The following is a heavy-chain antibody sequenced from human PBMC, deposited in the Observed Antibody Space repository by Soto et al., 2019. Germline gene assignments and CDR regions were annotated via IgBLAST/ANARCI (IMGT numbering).Heavy chain of an antibody. J-gene: IGHJ4*02. CDR2: ISGSGGST. Sequence: GGSLRLSCAVSGFTFSSYAMSWVRQAPGKGLEWVSAISGSGGSTYYADSVKGRFTISRDNSKNTLYLQMNSLRAEDTAVYYCANSKNYDILTGPYHFDYWGQGTLVTVSS. V-gene: IGHV3-23*01. CDR3: ANSKNYDILTGPYHFDY. D-gene: IGHD3-9*01. CDR1: GFTFSSYA.